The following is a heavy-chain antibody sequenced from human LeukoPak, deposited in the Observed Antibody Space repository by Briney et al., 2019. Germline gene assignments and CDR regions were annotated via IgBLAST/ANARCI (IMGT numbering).Heavy chain of an antibody. CDR2: ISGSGGST. CDR1: GFTFSSFV. CDR3: AKVTYYFGSGTYHFPDY. Sequence: GGSLRLSCAASGFTFSSFVMSWVRQAPGKGLEWVSTISGSGGSTYYADSVKGRFTISRVNSKSTLSLQMNGLRADNTAIYYCAKVTYYFGSGTYHFPDYWGQGILVTVSS. D-gene: IGHD3-10*01. V-gene: IGHV3-23*01. J-gene: IGHJ4*02.